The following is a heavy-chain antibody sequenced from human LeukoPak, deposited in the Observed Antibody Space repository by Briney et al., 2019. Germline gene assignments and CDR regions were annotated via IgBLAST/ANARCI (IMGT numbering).Heavy chain of an antibody. CDR3: ARVVVPYYYMDV. V-gene: IGHV3-30*02. Sequence: AGGSLRLSCAASGFTFSSYGMHWVRQAPGKGLEWVAFIRYDGSNKYYADSVKGRFTISRDNSKNTLYLQMNSLRAEDTAVYYCARVVVPYYYMDVWGKGTTVTVSS. CDR1: GFTFSSYG. CDR2: IRYDGSNK. J-gene: IGHJ6*03. D-gene: IGHD2-2*01.